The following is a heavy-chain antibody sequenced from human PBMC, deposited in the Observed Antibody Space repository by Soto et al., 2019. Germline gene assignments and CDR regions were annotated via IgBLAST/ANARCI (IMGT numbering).Heavy chain of an antibody. J-gene: IGHJ6*02. Sequence: QVQLVESGGGVVQPGRSLRLSCAASGFTFSAYGMHWVRQAPGKGLEWVAVIWYDGSNKYYVDSVKGRFTISRDDSKNPLYLQMNSLRAEDTAVYYCARETGAPLYGMDVWGQGTTVTVSS. CDR3: ARETGAPLYGMDV. D-gene: IGHD7-27*01. CDR1: GFTFSAYG. V-gene: IGHV3-33*01. CDR2: IWYDGSNK.